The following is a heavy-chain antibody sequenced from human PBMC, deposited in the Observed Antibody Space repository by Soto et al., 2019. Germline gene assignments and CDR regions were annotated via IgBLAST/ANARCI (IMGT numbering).Heavy chain of an antibody. CDR3: ANAIAVAGRVDY. D-gene: IGHD6-19*01. V-gene: IGHV3-23*01. J-gene: IGHJ4*02. CDR2: ISGSGGST. Sequence: EVQLLESGGGLVHPGGSLRLSCAASGFTFSSYAMSWVRQAPGKGLEWVSAISGSGGSTYYADSVKGRFTISRDNSKNTLYLQMNSLRAEDTAVYYCANAIAVAGRVDYWGQGTLVTVSS. CDR1: GFTFSSYA.